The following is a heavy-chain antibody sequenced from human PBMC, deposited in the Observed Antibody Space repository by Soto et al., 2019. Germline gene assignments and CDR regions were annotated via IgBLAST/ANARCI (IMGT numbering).Heavy chain of an antibody. V-gene: IGHV3-15*01. Sequence: GGSLRLSCAASGFTFSNAWMSWVRQAPGKGLEWVGRIKSKTDGGTTDYAAPVKGRFTISRDDSKNTLYLQMNSLKTEDTAVYYCTTYDYGDKGGFDYWGQGTLVTVSS. D-gene: IGHD4-17*01. CDR1: GFTFSNAW. J-gene: IGHJ4*02. CDR2: IKSKTDGGTT. CDR3: TTYDYGDKGGFDY.